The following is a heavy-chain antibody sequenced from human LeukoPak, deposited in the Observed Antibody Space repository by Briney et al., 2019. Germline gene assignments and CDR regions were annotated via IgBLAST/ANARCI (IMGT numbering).Heavy chain of an antibody. V-gene: IGHV3-21*01. CDR1: GFTFSDYN. CDR2: ISDSGTYK. J-gene: IGHJ4*02. Sequence: PGGSLRLSCAASGFTFSDYNMNWVRQAPGKGLEWVSPISDSGTYKYYADSVKGRFTISRDNAKNSLYLQMDSLRAEDTAVYYCARRRYCTGGSCYSGLGYWGQGTLVTVSS. D-gene: IGHD2-15*01. CDR3: ARRRYCTGGSCYSGLGY.